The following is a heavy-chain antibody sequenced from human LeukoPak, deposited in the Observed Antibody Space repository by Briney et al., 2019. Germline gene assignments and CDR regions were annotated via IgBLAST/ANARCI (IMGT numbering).Heavy chain of an antibody. J-gene: IGHJ6*02. CDR1: GYSFSSYR. CDR3: ARKGLGSQVPRGMDV. D-gene: IGHD3-10*01. V-gene: IGHV5-51*01. Sequence: GESLKISCKASGYSFSSYRIGWVRQMPGKGLEWMGIIYPADSDTRYSPSFQGQVTISADKSISTAYLQWSGLKASDTAMYYCARKGLGSQVPRGMDVWGQGTTVTVSS. CDR2: IYPADSDT.